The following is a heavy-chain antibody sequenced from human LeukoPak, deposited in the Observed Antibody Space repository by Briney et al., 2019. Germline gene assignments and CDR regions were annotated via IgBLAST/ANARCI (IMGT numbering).Heavy chain of an antibody. CDR1: GYTLTELS. J-gene: IGHJ4*02. D-gene: IGHD5-18*01. V-gene: IGHV1-24*01. CDR3: ARLRGIQLWYFDY. CDR2: FDPEDGET. Sequence: PEASVKVSCKVSGYTLTELSMHWVRQAPGKGLEWMGGFDPEDGETIYAQKFQGRVTITRDTSASTAYMELSSLRSEDTAVYYCARLRGIQLWYFDYWGQGTLVTVSS.